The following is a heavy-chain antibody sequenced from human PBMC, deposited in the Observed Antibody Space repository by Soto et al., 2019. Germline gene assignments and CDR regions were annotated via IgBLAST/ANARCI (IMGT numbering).Heavy chain of an antibody. V-gene: IGHV3-30*03. Sequence: QVQLVESGGGVVQPGRSLRLSCATSGFTFSSYGMHWVRQAPGKGLEWVAVISYDGSNKYYADSVKGRFTISRDNSKNTLYLQMNSLRAEDTAVYYCATSGGTTIRRLLGYCMDVWGQGTTVAVSS. J-gene: IGHJ6*02. D-gene: IGHD4-4*01. CDR2: ISYDGSNK. CDR3: ATSGGTTIRRLLGYCMDV. CDR1: GFTFSSYG.